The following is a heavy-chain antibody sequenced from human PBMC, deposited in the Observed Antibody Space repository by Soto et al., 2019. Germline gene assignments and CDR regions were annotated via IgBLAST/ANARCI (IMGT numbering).Heavy chain of an antibody. D-gene: IGHD3-10*01. Sequence: ASVTVTFKASGYTFTSYGISWVRQAPGQGLEWMGWISAYNGNTNYAQKLQGRVTMTTDTSTSTAYMELRSLRSDDTAVYYCARGDYYGSGSYPYYYYYRMDVWGQGTTVTVSS. J-gene: IGHJ6*02. CDR1: GYTFTSYG. CDR3: ARGDYYGSGSYPYYYYYRMDV. V-gene: IGHV1-18*01. CDR2: ISAYNGNT.